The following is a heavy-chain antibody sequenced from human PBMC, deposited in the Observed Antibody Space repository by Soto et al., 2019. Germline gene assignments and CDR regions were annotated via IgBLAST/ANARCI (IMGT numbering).Heavy chain of an antibody. CDR3: ARVPDY. D-gene: IGHD2-2*01. CDR2: IYYSGTT. Sequence: SETLSLTCTVSGGSISGSSYYWAWLRQSPGKGLERIASIYYSGTTYYNPSLKSRVTISIDRSKNQFSLKLSSVTAADTAVYYCARVPDYWGQGILVTVSS. CDR1: GGSISGSSYY. J-gene: IGHJ4*02. V-gene: IGHV4-39*07.